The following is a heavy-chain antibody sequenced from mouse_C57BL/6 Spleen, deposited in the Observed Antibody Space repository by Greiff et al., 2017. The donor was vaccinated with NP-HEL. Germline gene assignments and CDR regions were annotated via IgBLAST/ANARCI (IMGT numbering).Heavy chain of an antibody. CDR2: INYDGSST. Sequence: EVKLMESEGGLVQPGSSMKLSCTASGFTFSDYYMAWVRQVPEKGLEWVANINYDGSSTYYLDSLKSRFIISRDNAKNILYLQMSSLKSEDTATYYCASNYGYDDGVPWFAYWGQGTLVTVSA. V-gene: IGHV5-16*01. CDR1: GFTFSDYY. J-gene: IGHJ3*01. D-gene: IGHD2-2*01. CDR3: ASNYGYDDGVPWFAY.